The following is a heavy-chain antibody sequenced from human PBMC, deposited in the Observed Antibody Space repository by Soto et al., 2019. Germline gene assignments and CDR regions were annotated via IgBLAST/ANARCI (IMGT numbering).Heavy chain of an antibody. CDR3: ARVLTGSWNWFDP. CDR1: GFTFSSYG. J-gene: IGHJ5*02. CDR2: ISYDGSRT. V-gene: IGHV3-30*03. D-gene: IGHD6-13*01. Sequence: QVQLVESGGGVVQPGRSLRLSCAASGFTFSSYGMHWVRQAPGKGLEWVARISYDGSRTNYADSVKGRFTVSRDNAKNTQYLQMNSLRAEDTAVYYCARVLTGSWNWFDPWGQGTLVTVSS.